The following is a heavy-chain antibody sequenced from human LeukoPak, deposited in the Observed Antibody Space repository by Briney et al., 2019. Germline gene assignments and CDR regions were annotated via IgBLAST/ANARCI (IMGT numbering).Heavy chain of an antibody. V-gene: IGHV3-11*01. CDR3: ARDSVNYGDYQIRRIFDY. Sequence: PGGSLRLSCAASGFNFSDYYISWIRQAPGKGLEWVSYISSSGSTIYYADSVKGRFTISRDNAKNSLYLQMNSLRAEDTAVYYCARDSVNYGDYQIRRIFDYWGQGTLVTVSS. CDR2: ISSSGSTI. D-gene: IGHD4-17*01. CDR1: GFNFSDYY. J-gene: IGHJ4*02.